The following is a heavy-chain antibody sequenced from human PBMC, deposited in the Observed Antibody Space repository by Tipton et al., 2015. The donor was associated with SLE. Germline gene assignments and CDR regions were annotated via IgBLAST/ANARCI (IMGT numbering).Heavy chain of an antibody. J-gene: IGHJ3*02. D-gene: IGHD2/OR15-2a*01. Sequence: TLSLTCTVSGGSISSYYWGWIRQPPGKGLEWIGYIYYSGSTNYNPSLKSRVTISVDTSKNQFSLKLSPVTAADTAVYYCARLRLSAFDIWGQGTMVTVSS. V-gene: IGHV4-59*01. CDR1: GGSISSYY. CDR2: IYYSGST. CDR3: ARLRLSAFDI.